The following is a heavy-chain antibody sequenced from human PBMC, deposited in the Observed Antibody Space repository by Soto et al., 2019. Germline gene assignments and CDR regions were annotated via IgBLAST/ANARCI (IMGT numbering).Heavy chain of an antibody. D-gene: IGHD6-19*01. J-gene: IGHJ3*02. CDR1: GFTFSSHW. CDR2: ISSDGSST. V-gene: IGHV3-74*01. CDR3: ARGTSAWRNGLDI. Sequence: HPGGSLRLSCAASGFTFSSHWMHWVRQAPGKGLVWVSRISSDGSSTAHADSVKGRLTISRDNAKNTLYLQMNSLRAEDTAVYYCARGTSAWRNGLDIRGQGPMVTVSS.